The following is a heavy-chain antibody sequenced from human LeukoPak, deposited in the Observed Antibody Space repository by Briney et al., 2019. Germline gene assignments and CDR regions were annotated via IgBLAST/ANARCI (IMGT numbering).Heavy chain of an antibody. D-gene: IGHD3-22*01. CDR2: INPNSGGT. CDR3: ARLEYYDSSGYLDY. Sequence: ASVKVSCKASGYTFTGYNMHWVRQAPGQGLEWMGWINPNSGGTNYAQKFQGRVTMTRDTSIGTAYMELSRLRSDDTAVYYCARLEYYDSSGYLDYWGQGTLVTVSS. J-gene: IGHJ4*02. CDR1: GYTFTGYN. V-gene: IGHV1-2*02.